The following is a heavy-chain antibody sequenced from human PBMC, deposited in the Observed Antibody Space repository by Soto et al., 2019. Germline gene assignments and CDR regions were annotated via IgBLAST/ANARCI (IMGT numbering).Heavy chain of an antibody. CDR1: GFTFTTYA. CDR2: ISGGGASA. D-gene: IGHD2-15*01. V-gene: IGHV3-23*01. Sequence: GGSLRLSCAASGFTFTTYAMRWVRKAPGKGLEWISAISGGGASAYYADSVRGRFTISRDNSKNTLYLRMNSLRAEDTAIYYCAKWDIVVVVGALRDFWGQGTLVTVSS. CDR3: AKWDIVVVVGALRDF. J-gene: IGHJ4*02.